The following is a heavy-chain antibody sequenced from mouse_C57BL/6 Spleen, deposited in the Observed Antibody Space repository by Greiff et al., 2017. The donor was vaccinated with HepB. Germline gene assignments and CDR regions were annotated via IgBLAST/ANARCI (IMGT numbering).Heavy chain of an antibody. D-gene: IGHD6-1*01. CDR1: GYSFTSYW. CDR2: IDPNSGGT. CDR3: ACSRDWYFDD. Sequence: QVQLKQPGAELVKPGASVKLSCTASGYSFTSYWMHWVKQRPGRGLEWIGRIDPNSGGTKYNEKFKSKATLTVDKPSSAVYMQLSRLTSEDSAAYYCACSRDWYFDDWGKGTTVTVSS. J-gene: IGHJ1*03. V-gene: IGHV1-72*01.